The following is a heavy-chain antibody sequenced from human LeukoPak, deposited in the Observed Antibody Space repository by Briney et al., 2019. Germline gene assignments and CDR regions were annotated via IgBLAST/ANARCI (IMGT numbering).Heavy chain of an antibody. CDR2: IIPILGIA. CDR1: GYTFTSYA. V-gene: IGHV1-69*04. J-gene: IGHJ4*02. CDR3: ATAATGDYFDY. D-gene: IGHD2-15*01. Sequence: GASVKVSCKASGYTFTSYAISWVRQAPGQGLEWMGRIIPILGIANYAQKFQGRVTITADKSTSTAYMELSSLRSEDTAVYYCATAATGDYFDYWGQGTLVTVSS.